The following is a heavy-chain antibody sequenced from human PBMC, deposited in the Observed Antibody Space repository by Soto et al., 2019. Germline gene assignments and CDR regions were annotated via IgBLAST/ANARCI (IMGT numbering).Heavy chain of an antibody. CDR3: AREGGYGLYYFDY. CDR1: GGSISSYY. CDR2: IYYSGST. V-gene: IGHV4-59*01. J-gene: IGHJ4*02. Sequence: SETLSLTCTVSGGSISSYYWNWIRQPPGKGLEWIGYIYYSGSTNYNPSLKSRVTISVDTSKNQFSLKLSSVTAADTAVYYCAREGGYGLYYFDYWGQGTLVTVSS. D-gene: IGHD5-18*01.